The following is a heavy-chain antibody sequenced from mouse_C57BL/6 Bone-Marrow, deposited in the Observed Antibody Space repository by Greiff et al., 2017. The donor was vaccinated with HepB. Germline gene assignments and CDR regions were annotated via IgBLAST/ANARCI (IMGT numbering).Heavy chain of an antibody. CDR2: INPNNGGT. J-gene: IGHJ2*01. CDR1: GYTFTDYN. CDR3: ARSGITTVVANWDSYYFDY. D-gene: IGHD1-1*01. V-gene: IGHV1-18*01. Sequence: EVQLQQSGPELVKPGASVKIPCKASGYTFTDYNMDWVKQSHGKSLEWIGDINPNNGGTIYNQKFKGKATLTVDKSSSTAYMELRSLTSEDTAVYYCARSGITTVVANWDSYYFDYWGQGTTLTVSS.